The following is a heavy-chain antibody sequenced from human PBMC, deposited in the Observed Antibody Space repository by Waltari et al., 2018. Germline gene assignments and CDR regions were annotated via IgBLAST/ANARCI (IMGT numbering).Heavy chain of an antibody. Sequence: QVQLVQSGAEVKKPGSSVKVSCKASGGTFSSYAISWVRQAPGKGFEWMGGIIPIFGTANYAQKFQGRVTITADESTSTAYMELSSLRSEDTAVYYCASDPYYYDSSGKFGAFDIWGQGTMVTVSS. J-gene: IGHJ3*02. D-gene: IGHD3-22*01. CDR2: IIPIFGTA. CDR3: ASDPYYYDSSGKFGAFDI. V-gene: IGHV1-69*12. CDR1: GGTFSSYA.